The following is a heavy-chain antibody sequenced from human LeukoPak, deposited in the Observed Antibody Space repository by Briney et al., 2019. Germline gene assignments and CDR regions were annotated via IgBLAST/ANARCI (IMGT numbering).Heavy chain of an antibody. Sequence: ASVKVSCKASGYTFTSYGISWVRQAPGQGLEWMGWISAYNGNTNYAQKLQGRVTMTTDTSTTTAFMELRSLRSDDTAVYYCARLEMATIAFDYWGQGTLVTVSS. CDR1: GYTFTSYG. CDR2: ISAYNGNT. J-gene: IGHJ4*02. V-gene: IGHV1-18*01. D-gene: IGHD5-24*01. CDR3: ARLEMATIAFDY.